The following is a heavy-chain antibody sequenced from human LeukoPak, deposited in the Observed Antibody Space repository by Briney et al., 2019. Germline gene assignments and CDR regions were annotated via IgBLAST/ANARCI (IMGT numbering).Heavy chain of an antibody. Sequence: GGSLRLSCAASGFTFDDYAMHWVRHAPGKGLEWVSGISWNSGSIGYADSVKGRFTISRDNSKNTLYLQMNSLRAEDTAVYYCAKAPHLAYCGGDCYFFDYWGQGTLVTVSS. V-gene: IGHV3-9*01. J-gene: IGHJ4*02. D-gene: IGHD2-21*01. CDR3: AKAPHLAYCGGDCYFFDY. CDR1: GFTFDDYA. CDR2: ISWNSGSI.